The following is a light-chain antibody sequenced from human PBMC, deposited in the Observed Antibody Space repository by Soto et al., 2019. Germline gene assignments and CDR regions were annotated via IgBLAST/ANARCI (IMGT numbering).Light chain of an antibody. CDR2: DAS. CDR1: QSVSSF. V-gene: IGKV3-11*01. J-gene: IGKJ4*01. CDR3: QQRRNWPLT. Sequence: EIVLTQSPATLSLSPGERATLSCRASQSVSSFLAWYQQKPGQAPRLLIYDASSRATDIPARFSGSGSGTDFTLTISSLEPEDFVVYYCQQRRNWPLTFGGGTKVEIK.